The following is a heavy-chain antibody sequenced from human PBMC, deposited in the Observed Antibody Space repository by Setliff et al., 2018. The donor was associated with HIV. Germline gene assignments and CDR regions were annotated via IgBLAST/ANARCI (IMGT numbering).Heavy chain of an antibody. J-gene: IGHJ6*03. D-gene: IGHD3-9*01. CDR3: ARGDQTGYYTTYYYYMDL. V-gene: IGHV3-74*01. CDR2: VNSDGRST. Sequence: GGSLRLSCAASGFTFSNYNMYWVRQAPGKGLVWVSRVNSDGRSTNYADSVKGRFTMSRDNAKNTLHLQMNSLRAEDTALYYCARGDQTGYYTTYYYYMDLWGKGTTVTVSS. CDR1: GFTFSNYN.